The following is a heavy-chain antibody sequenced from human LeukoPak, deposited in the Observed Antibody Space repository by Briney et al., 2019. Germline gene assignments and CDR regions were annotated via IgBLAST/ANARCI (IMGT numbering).Heavy chain of an antibody. Sequence: GGSLRLSCAAYGFTFSSYAMSWVRQAPGKGLEWVSAISGSGGRTYYADSVKGRFTISRDNSKNTLYLQMNSLRAEDTAVYYCATALGVGYCSSTSCHFGYWGQGTLVTVSS. CDR1: GFTFSSYA. CDR2: ISGSGGRT. J-gene: IGHJ4*02. V-gene: IGHV3-23*01. CDR3: ATALGVGYCSSTSCHFGY. D-gene: IGHD2-2*01.